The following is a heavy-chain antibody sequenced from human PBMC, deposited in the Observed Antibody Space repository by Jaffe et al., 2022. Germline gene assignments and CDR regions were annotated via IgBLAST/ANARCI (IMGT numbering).Heavy chain of an antibody. CDR1: GYTFTGYY. D-gene: IGHD2-21*02. Sequence: QVQLVQSGAEVKKPGASVKVSCKASGYTFTGYYMHWVRQAPGQGLEWMGWINPNSGGTNYAQKFQGRVTMTRDTSISTAYMELSRLRSDDTAVYYCAQGPKVGGNSEQTNDYWGQGTLVTVSS. V-gene: IGHV1-2*02. CDR2: INPNSGGT. J-gene: IGHJ4*02. CDR3: AQGPKVGGNSEQTNDY.